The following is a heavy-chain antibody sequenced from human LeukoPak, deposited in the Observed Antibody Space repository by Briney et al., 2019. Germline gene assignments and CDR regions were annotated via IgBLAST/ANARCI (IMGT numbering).Heavy chain of an antibody. CDR3: ARKNYYGSGSKPWYYFDY. J-gene: IGHJ4*02. V-gene: IGHV1-18*01. CDR1: GYTFTSYG. D-gene: IGHD3-10*01. CDR2: ISAYNGNT. Sequence: ASVKVSCKASGYTFTSYGISWVRQAPGQGLEWMGWISAYNGNTNYAQKLQGRVTMTTDTSTSTAYMELRSLRSDDTAVYYCARKNYYGSGSKPWYYFDYWGQGTLVTVSS.